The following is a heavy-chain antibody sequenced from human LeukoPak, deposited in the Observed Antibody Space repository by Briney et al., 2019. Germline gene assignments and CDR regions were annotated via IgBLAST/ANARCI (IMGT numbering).Heavy chain of an antibody. Sequence: GGSLRLSCAASGFTFSSYWMHWVRQAPGKGLVWVSCINSDGSSTSYADSVRGRFSISRDNAKNTLYLQMNSLRAEDTAVYYCARGLSGYASSLGYWGQGTLVTVSA. J-gene: IGHJ4*02. CDR3: ARGLSGYASSLGY. V-gene: IGHV3-74*01. CDR1: GFTFSSYW. CDR2: INSDGSST. D-gene: IGHD6-6*01.